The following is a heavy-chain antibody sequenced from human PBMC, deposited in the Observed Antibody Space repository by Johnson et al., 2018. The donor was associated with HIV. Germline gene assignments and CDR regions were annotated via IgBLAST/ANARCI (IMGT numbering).Heavy chain of an antibody. D-gene: IGHD2-21*01. CDR3: AKGEGYCGGDCLDAFDI. CDR1: GFTFDDYG. CDR2: INSDGSRR. J-gene: IGHJ3*02. V-gene: IGHV3-20*04. Sequence: VQLVESGGGVVRPGGSLRLSCAASGFTFDDYGMSWVRQAPGKGLEWVSGINSDGSRRNYADSVTGRFTISRDNSKNTLYLQMNSLRAEDTAVYYCAKGEGYCGGDCLDAFDIWGQGTMVTVSS.